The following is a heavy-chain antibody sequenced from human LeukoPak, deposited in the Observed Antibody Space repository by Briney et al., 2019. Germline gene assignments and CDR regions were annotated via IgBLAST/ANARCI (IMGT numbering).Heavy chain of an antibody. D-gene: IGHD3-10*01. CDR3: ARDQYYGSGSYYNGGDY. J-gene: IGHJ4*02. Sequence: SVKVSCKASGGTFSSHAISWVRQAPGQGLEWMGGIIPIFGTANYAQKFQGRVTITADKSTSTAYMELSSLRSEDTAVYYCARDQYYGSGSYYNGGDYWGQGTLVTVSS. V-gene: IGHV1-69*06. CDR1: GGTFSSHA. CDR2: IIPIFGTA.